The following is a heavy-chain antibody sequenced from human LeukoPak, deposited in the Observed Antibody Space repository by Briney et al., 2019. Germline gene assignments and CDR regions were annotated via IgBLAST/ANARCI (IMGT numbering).Heavy chain of an antibody. CDR3: ARDLPKSITMIVVDKTNDAFDI. V-gene: IGHV4-4*07. D-gene: IGHD3-22*01. CDR2: IYTSGST. CDR1: GGSISSYY. Sequence: SETLSLICTVSGGSISSYYWSWIRRPAGEGLEWIGRIYTSGSTNYNPSLKSRVTMSVDTSKNQFSLKLSSVTAADTAVYYCARDLPKSITMIVVDKTNDAFDIWGQGTMVTVSS. J-gene: IGHJ3*02.